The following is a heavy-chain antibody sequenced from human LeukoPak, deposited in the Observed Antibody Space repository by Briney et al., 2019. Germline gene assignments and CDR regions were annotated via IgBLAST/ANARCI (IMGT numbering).Heavy chain of an antibody. CDR3: ARAPLTLYDSSGYYYSYYFDY. V-gene: IGHV1-18*01. Sequence: ASVKVSCKASGYTFTSYGISWVRQAPGQGLERMGWISAYNGNTNYAQKLQGRVTITADESTSTAYMELSSLRSEDTAVYYCARAPLTLYDSSGYYYSYYFDYWGQGTLVTVSS. J-gene: IGHJ4*02. CDR2: ISAYNGNT. D-gene: IGHD3-22*01. CDR1: GYTFTSYG.